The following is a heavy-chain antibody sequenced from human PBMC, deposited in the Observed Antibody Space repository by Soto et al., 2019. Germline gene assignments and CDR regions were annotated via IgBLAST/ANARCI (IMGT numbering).Heavy chain of an antibody. D-gene: IGHD2-21*02. CDR2: IIPIFGTA. Sequence: QVQLVQSGAEVKKPGSSVKVSCKASGGTFSSYAISWVRQAPGQGLEWMGGIIPIFGTANYAQKFKGRVTITADESTSTAYRELSSLRSEDTALYYCAREPPWPQNVVVTGVFDIWGQGTMVTVSS. CDR1: GGTFSSYA. J-gene: IGHJ3*02. CDR3: AREPPWPQNVVVTGVFDI. V-gene: IGHV1-69*01.